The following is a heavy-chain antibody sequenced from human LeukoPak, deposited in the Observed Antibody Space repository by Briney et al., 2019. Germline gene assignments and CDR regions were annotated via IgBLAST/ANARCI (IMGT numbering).Heavy chain of an antibody. J-gene: IGHJ3*02. Sequence: SETLSLTCAVSGYSISSGYYWGWIRQPPGKGLEWIGSIYHSGSTHYNPSLKSRVTISVDTSKNQFSLKLSSVTAADTAVYYCARPGATDAFDIWGQGTMVTVSS. CDR1: GYSISSGYY. CDR3: ARPGATDAFDI. CDR2: IYHSGST. V-gene: IGHV4-38-2*01.